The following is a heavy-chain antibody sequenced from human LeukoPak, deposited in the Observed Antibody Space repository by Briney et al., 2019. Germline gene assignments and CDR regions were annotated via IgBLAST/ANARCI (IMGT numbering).Heavy chain of an antibody. Sequence: GGSLRLSCAASGFTFSHYNMNWIRQAPGKGLEWVSYITGSSTTIYYADSVKGRFTISRDNSKNTQYLQMNSLRAEDTAVYYCARRAGAYSHPYDYWGQGTLVTVSS. D-gene: IGHD4/OR15-4a*01. CDR2: ITGSSTTI. V-gene: IGHV3-48*01. CDR1: GFTFSHYN. CDR3: ARRAGAYSHPYDY. J-gene: IGHJ4*02.